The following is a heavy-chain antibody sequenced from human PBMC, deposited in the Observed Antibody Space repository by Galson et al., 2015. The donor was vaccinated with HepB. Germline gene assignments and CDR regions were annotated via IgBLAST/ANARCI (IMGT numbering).Heavy chain of an antibody. J-gene: IGHJ4*02. D-gene: IGHD6-19*01. Sequence: SLRLSCAASGFTFSSYAMSWVRQAPGKGLEWVSAISGSGGSTYYADSVKGRFTISRDNSKNTLYLQMNSLRAEDTAVYYCAHPSRGYSSGWMGYWGQGTLVTVSS. CDR1: GFTFSSYA. CDR2: ISGSGGST. V-gene: IGHV3-23*01. CDR3: AHPSRGYSSGWMGY.